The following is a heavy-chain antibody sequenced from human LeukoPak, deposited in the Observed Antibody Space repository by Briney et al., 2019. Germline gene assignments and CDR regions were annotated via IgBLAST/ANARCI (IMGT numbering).Heavy chain of an antibody. CDR2: IYYSGST. CDR3: AREEDIVVVAPEGLWGI. Sequence: PSETLSLTCTVSGGSISSGSYYWSWIRQHPGKGLEWIGYIYYSGSTYYNPSLKSRVTISVDTSKNQFSLKLSSVTAADTAVYYCAREEDIVVVAPEGLWGIWGQGTMVTVSS. CDR1: GGSISSGSYY. J-gene: IGHJ3*02. V-gene: IGHV4-31*03. D-gene: IGHD2-15*01.